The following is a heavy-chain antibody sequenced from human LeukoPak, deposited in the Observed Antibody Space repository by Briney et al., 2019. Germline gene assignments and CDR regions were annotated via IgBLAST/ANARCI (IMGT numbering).Heavy chain of an antibody. CDR2: INPSGGST. V-gene: IGHV1-46*01. D-gene: IGHD3-22*01. Sequence: ASVKVSCEASGYTFTSYYMHWVRQAPGQGLEWMGIINPSGGSTSYAQKFQGRVTMTRDTSTSTVYMELSSLRSEDTAVYYCARDVYYYDSSGYFGRIDPWGQGTLVTVSS. CDR3: ARDVYYYDSSGYFGRIDP. CDR1: GYTFTSYY. J-gene: IGHJ5*02.